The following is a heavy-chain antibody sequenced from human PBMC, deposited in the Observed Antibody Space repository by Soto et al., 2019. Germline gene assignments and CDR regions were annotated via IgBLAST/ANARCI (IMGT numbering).Heavy chain of an antibody. CDR1: GFAFSTNA. CDR3: AKDRDDSIWFGLNALDY. Sequence: EVRLLESGGGLVQPGGSLRLSCAASGFAFSTNAMTWVRQAPGKGLEWVTTMSGDGTTTYYADSVKGRFTISRDNSKTTVSLEMNSLTADDTAVYYCAKDRDDSIWFGLNALDYWGLGTLVTVSS. J-gene: IGHJ4*02. D-gene: IGHD6-13*01. CDR2: MSGDGTTT. V-gene: IGHV3-23*01.